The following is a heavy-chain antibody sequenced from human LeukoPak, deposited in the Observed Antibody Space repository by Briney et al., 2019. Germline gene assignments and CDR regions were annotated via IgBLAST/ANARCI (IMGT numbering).Heavy chain of an antibody. J-gene: IGHJ4*02. D-gene: IGHD5-12*01. V-gene: IGHV3-66*01. CDR1: GFTVCSNY. Sequence: GGSLRLSCAASGFTVCSNYMSWVRQAPGEGVGWGSVIYSGGSTYYADSVKGRFTISRDNSKNTLYLQMNSLRAEDTAVYYCARDRGYSGYGPDYWGQGTLVTVSS. CDR3: ARDRGYSGYGPDY. CDR2: IYSGGST.